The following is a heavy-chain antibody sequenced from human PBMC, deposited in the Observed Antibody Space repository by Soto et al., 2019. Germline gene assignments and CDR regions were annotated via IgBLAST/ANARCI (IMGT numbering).Heavy chain of an antibody. J-gene: IGHJ4*02. D-gene: IGHD6-19*01. Sequence: QVQLVESGGGVVQPGRSLRLSCAASGFTFSSYAMHWVRQAPGKGLEWVAVISYDGSNKYYADSVKGRFTISRDNSKNTLYLLMNSLRAEDTAVYYCARDKVAVAGTGPIDYWGQGTLVTVSS. V-gene: IGHV3-30-3*01. CDR2: ISYDGSNK. CDR3: ARDKVAVAGTGPIDY. CDR1: GFTFSSYA.